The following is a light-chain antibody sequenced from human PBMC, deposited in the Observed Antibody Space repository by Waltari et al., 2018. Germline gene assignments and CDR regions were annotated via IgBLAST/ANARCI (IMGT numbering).Light chain of an antibody. Sequence: QSVLTQPPSLSGAPGQRVTISCTGHSSNIGEGYGVQRYQQFPVTAPKLLIYDNTNRPAGVPARFSGSKSGTSASLVITGLQAEDEADYYCQSYDSSLRGFYVFGTGTKVTV. V-gene: IGLV1-40*01. CDR2: DNT. J-gene: IGLJ1*01. CDR1: SSNIGEGYG. CDR3: QSYDSSLRGFYV.